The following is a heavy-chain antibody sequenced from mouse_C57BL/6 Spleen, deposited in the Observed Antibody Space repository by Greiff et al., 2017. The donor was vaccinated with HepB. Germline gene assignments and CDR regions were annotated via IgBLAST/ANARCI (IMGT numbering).Heavy chain of an antibody. D-gene: IGHD1-1*01. Sequence: EVHLVESGGGLVKPGGSLKLSCAASGFTFSDYGMHWVRQAPEKGLEWVAYISSGSSTIYYADTVKGRFTISRDNAKNTLFLQMTSLRSEDTAMYYCARRSSYGYYYAMDYWGQGTSVTVSS. CDR1: GFTFSDYG. CDR3: ARRSSYGYYYAMDY. V-gene: IGHV5-17*01. CDR2: ISSGSSTI. J-gene: IGHJ4*01.